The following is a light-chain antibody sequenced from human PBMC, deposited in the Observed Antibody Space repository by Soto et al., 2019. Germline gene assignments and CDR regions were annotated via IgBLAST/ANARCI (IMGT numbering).Light chain of an antibody. CDR1: TGAVTSGCY. V-gene: IGLV7-43*01. CDR2: STS. CDR3: LLFFGDALLL. J-gene: IGLJ7*01. Sequence: QAVVTQESSLTVSPGGTVTLTCAYSTGAVTSGCYANWFQRKPGQVPRPLIYSTSNRHSWTPARFSGALLGGKAAMTLSGVQPEDEAEYNCLLFFGDALLLFGGGTQLTVL.